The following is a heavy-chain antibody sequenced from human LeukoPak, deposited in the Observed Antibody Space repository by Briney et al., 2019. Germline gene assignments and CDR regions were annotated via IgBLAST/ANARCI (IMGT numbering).Heavy chain of an antibody. CDR3: ARSPGWLSGYYRWYFDY. CDR2: ISSSGST. D-gene: IGHD3-9*01. J-gene: IGHJ4*02. V-gene: IGHV4-39*01. CDR1: GGSISNSNDY. Sequence: SETLSLTCTVSGGSISNSNDYWGWIRQPPGKGLEWIGSISSSGSTYYNPSLKSRVTISVDASKNQFSLKLNSVTAADTAVYYCARSPGWLSGYYRWYFDYWGQGALVTISS.